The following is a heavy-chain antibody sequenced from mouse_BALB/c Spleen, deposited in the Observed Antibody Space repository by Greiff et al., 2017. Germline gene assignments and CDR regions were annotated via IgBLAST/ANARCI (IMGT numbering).Heavy chain of an antibody. Sequence: VQLVESGPGLVAPSQSLSITCTVSGFSLTSYGVHWVRQPPGKGLEWLGVIWAGGSTNYNSALMSRLCISKDNSKSQVFLKMNSLQTDDTAMYYCARVYSSGYGAYWGQGTLVTVSA. D-gene: IGHD3-1*01. CDR1: GFSLTSYG. J-gene: IGHJ3*01. CDR2: IWAGGST. CDR3: ARVYSSGYGAY. V-gene: IGHV2-9*02.